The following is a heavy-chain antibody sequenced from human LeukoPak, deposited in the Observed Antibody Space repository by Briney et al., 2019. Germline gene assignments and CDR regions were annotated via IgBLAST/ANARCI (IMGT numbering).Heavy chain of an antibody. D-gene: IGHD4-23*01. CDR3: ARIEDYGGNSVNY. Sequence: RPSETLSLTCTVSGGSISSYYWSWIRQPPGKGLEWIGYIYYSGSTNYNPSLKGRVTISVDTSKNQFSLKLSSVTAADTAVYYCARIEDYGGNSVNYWGQGTLVTVSS. CDR1: GGSISSYY. V-gene: IGHV4-59*01. J-gene: IGHJ4*02. CDR2: IYYSGST.